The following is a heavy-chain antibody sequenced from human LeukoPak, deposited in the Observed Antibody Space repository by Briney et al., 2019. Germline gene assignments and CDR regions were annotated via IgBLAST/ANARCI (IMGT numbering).Heavy chain of an antibody. V-gene: IGHV4-59*08. CDR1: GGSISSYY. CDR2: IYYSGST. J-gene: IGHJ5*02. CDR3: ARRKGDNWFDP. Sequence: SETLSLTCTVSGGSISSYYWSWIRQPPGKGLEWIGYIYYSGSTNHNPSLKSRVTISVDTSKNQFSLKLSSVTAADTAVYYCARRKGDNWFDPWGQGTLVTVSS.